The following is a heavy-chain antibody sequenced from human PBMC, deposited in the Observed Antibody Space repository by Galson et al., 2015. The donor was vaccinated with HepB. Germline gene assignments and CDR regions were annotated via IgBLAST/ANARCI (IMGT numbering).Heavy chain of an antibody. Sequence: SLRLSCAASGFTFSSHSMNWVRQAPGKGLEWIAYISSSGNNIYYADSVKGRFSISRDNAYNALYLQMDSLGDDDTAVYYCARDASPTTDAWYYFDYWGQGTLVTVSS. J-gene: IGHJ4*02. V-gene: IGHV3-48*02. CDR2: ISSSGNNI. CDR3: ARDASPTTDAWYYFDY. D-gene: IGHD1-1*01. CDR1: GFTFSSHS.